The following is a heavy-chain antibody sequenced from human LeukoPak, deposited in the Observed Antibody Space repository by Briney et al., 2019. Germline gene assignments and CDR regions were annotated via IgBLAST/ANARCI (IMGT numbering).Heavy chain of an antibody. CDR3: ARDLELERNRWNYFES. Sequence: PSESLSLTCTVSGGSISSFFWIWIRQPPGKGREWIGSMHYIGDTKYNPSLKSQVSLSIDTSNQQFSLRLSSVTAADTAVYYCARDLELERNRWNYFESWGQGNLVTVSS. D-gene: IGHD1-1*01. J-gene: IGHJ4*02. V-gene: IGHV4-59*01. CDR1: GGSISSFF. CDR2: MHYIGDT.